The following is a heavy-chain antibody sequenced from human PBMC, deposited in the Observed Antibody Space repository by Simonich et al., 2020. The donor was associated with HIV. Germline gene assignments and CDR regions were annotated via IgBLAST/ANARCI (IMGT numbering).Heavy chain of an antibody. CDR2: NNHSGST. J-gene: IGHJ5*02. CDR1: GGSFSGDY. Sequence: QVQLQQWGAGLLKPSETLSLTCAVYGGSFSGDYWSWIRQPPGKGLEWIGENNHSGSTNYNPSLKSRVTISVDTSKNQFSLKLSSVTAADTAVYYCARTYYYDSSGYYAGWFDPWGQGTLVTVSS. V-gene: IGHV4-34*01. D-gene: IGHD3-22*01. CDR3: ARTYYYDSSGYYAGWFDP.